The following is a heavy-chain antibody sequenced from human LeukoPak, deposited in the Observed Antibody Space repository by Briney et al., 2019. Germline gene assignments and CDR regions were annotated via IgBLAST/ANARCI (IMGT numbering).Heavy chain of an antibody. CDR2: TYYRSQWYF. Sequence: SQTLSLTCAISRDSVSSNSAAWNWIRQSPSRGLEWLGRTYYRSQWYFDYAASVKSRLTVNPDTSRNQFSLHLNSVTPEDTAVYYCARDPLAVAGPADYGMDVWGQGTTVTVS. CDR3: ARDPLAVAGPADYGMDV. J-gene: IGHJ6*02. CDR1: RDSVSSNSAA. D-gene: IGHD6-19*01. V-gene: IGHV6-1*01.